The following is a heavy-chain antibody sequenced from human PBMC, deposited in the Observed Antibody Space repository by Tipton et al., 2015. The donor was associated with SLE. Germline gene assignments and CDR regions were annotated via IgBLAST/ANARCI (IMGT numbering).Heavy chain of an antibody. CDR3: AKDGDPGGYDYAY. CDR1: GGSITNYY. Sequence: LSLTCIVSGGSITNYYWSWVRQAPGKGLEWVSIIYSGGNTYYADSVKGRFSISRDNSKNTLFLQMNSLRAEDTAVYYCAKDGDPGGYDYAYWGQGTLVTVSS. V-gene: IGHV3-66*01. D-gene: IGHD5-12*01. J-gene: IGHJ4*02. CDR2: IYSGGNT.